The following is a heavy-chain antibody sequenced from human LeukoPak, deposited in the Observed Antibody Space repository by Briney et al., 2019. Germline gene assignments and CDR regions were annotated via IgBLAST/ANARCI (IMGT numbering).Heavy chain of an antibody. CDR3: ARAVGAGGSDAFDI. Sequence: GASVKVSCKASGYTFTGYYMHWVRQAPGQGLEWMGRINPSSGGTNYAQKFQGRVTMTRDTSISTAYMELSRLRSDDTAVYYCARAVGAGGSDAFDIWGQGTMVTVSS. J-gene: IGHJ3*02. CDR1: GYTFTGYY. CDR2: INPSSGGT. D-gene: IGHD1-26*01. V-gene: IGHV1-2*06.